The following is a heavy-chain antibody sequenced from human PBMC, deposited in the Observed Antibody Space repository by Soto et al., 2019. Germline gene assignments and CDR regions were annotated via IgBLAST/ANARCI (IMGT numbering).Heavy chain of an antibody. J-gene: IGHJ4*02. V-gene: IGHV4-4*02. CDR2: IYHSGST. CDR1: GGSMSSSNW. CDR3: ARGPRYCSGTTCYLDS. D-gene: IGHD2-2*01. Sequence: SETLSLTCVVSGGSMSSSNWWSWVRQSPGKGLEWIGEIYHSGSTNYNPSLQSRVTMSVDKSKNQFSLKLSSVTAADTAVYYCARGPRYCSGTTCYLDSWGRGTLVTVSS.